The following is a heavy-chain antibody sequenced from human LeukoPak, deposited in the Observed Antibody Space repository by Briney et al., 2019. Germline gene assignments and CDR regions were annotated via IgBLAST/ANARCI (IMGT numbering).Heavy chain of an antibody. D-gene: IGHD3-22*01. CDR1: GGSISIYY. J-gene: IGHJ5*02. V-gene: IGHV4-4*07. CDR3: ARAVSSGYYYRNWFDP. Sequence: PSETLSLTCSVSGGSISIYYWSWIRQPAGKGLEWIGRIYTSGSTNYNPSLKSRVTMSVDTSKNQFSLKLSSVTAADTAVYYCARAVSSGYYYRNWFDPWGQGTLVTVSS. CDR2: IYTSGST.